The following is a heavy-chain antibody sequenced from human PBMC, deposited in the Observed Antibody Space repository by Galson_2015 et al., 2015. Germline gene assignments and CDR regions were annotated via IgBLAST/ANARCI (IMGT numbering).Heavy chain of an antibody. CDR3: ARDFMEDILTGEERGMDV. CDR1: GGSISSSSYY. J-gene: IGHJ6*02. CDR2: IYYSGST. D-gene: IGHD3-9*01. Sequence: SETLSLTCTVSGGSISSSSYYWGWIRQPPGKGLEWIGSIYYSGSTYYNPSLKSRVTISVDTSKNQFSLKLSSVTAADTAVYYCARDFMEDILTGEERGMDVWGQGTTVTVSS. V-gene: IGHV4-39*07.